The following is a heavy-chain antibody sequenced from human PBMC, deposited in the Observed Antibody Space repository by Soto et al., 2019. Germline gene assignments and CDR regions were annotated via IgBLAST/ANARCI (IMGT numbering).Heavy chain of an antibody. V-gene: IGHV3-23*01. CDR1: GCTFSSYA. CDR2: ISGSGGST. Sequence: GGSLRLSCAASGCTFSSYAMSWVRQAPGKGLEWVSAISGSGGSTYYADSVKGRFTISRDNSKNTLYLQMNSLRAEDTAVYYCAKFNLLAVAGMYYYGMDVWGQGTTVTVSS. CDR3: AKFNLLAVAGMYYYGMDV. D-gene: IGHD6-19*01. J-gene: IGHJ6*02.